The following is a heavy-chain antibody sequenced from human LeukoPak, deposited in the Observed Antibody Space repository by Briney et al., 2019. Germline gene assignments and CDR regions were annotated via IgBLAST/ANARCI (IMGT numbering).Heavy chain of an antibody. CDR2: ISGSAVNK. Sequence: GGSLRLSCAASGFTFSHYAMTWVRQSPGKGLEWVSAISGSAVNKHYADSVRGRFTISRDNSKDTLYLQMNNLRGEDTAAYYCVKARYFDWELNFDYWGQGTLVTVSS. CDR1: GFTFSHYA. D-gene: IGHD3-9*01. CDR3: VKARYFDWELNFDY. J-gene: IGHJ4*02. V-gene: IGHV3-23*01.